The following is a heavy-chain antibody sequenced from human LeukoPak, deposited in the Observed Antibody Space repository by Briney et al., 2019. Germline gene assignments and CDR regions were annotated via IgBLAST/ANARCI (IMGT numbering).Heavy chain of an antibody. CDR2: INPNSGGT. Sequence: ASVKVSCKASGYTFTGYYMHWVRQAPGQGLEWMGWINPNSGGTNYAQKFQGRVTMTRDTSISTAYMELSRLRSDDTAVYYCARVTTERSYYYYYMDVWGKGTAVTVSS. CDR1: GYTFTGYY. J-gene: IGHJ6*03. D-gene: IGHD4-11*01. V-gene: IGHV1-2*02. CDR3: ARVTTERSYYYYYMDV.